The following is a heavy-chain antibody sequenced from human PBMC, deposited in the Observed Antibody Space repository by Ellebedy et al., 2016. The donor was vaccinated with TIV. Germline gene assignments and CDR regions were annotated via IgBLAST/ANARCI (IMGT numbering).Heavy chain of an antibody. CDR1: GFTFSSYA. Sequence: GGSLRLXXAASGFTFSSYAMSWVRQALGKGLEWVSAISGSGGSTYYADSVKGRFTISRDNSKNTLYLQMNSLRAEDTAVYYCAKDRVGSGWNYWGQGTLVTVSS. V-gene: IGHV3-23*01. D-gene: IGHD6-19*01. CDR2: ISGSGGST. J-gene: IGHJ4*02. CDR3: AKDRVGSGWNY.